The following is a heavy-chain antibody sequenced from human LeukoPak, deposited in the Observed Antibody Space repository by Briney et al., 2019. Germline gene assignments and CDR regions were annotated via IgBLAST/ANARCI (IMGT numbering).Heavy chain of an antibody. D-gene: IGHD1-26*01. J-gene: IGHJ3*02. CDR2: INPNSGDT. Sequence: GASVKVSCKASADTFIGYYIHWVRQAPGQGLEWMGWINPNSGDTNYAQKFQVRVTMTRDTSISAAYMELSRLRSDDTAVYYCARRGGGSHRVFDMWGKGKMVTVS. V-gene: IGHV1-2*02. CDR3: ARRGGGSHRVFDM. CDR1: ADTFIGYY.